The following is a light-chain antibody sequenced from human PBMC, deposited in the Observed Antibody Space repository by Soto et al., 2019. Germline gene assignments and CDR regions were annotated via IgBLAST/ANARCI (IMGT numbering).Light chain of an antibody. CDR1: SSDVGSYNY. J-gene: IGLJ1*01. CDR2: DVS. V-gene: IGLV2-14*03. CDR3: TSYTSSSTYV. Sequence: QSALAQRASVSGSPGQSITIFCTGTSSDVGSYNYVSWYQQHPGRAPKLMIYDVSSRPSGVSNRFSGSKSGNTASLTISGLQAEDEADYFCTSYTSSSTYVFGTGTKVTVL.